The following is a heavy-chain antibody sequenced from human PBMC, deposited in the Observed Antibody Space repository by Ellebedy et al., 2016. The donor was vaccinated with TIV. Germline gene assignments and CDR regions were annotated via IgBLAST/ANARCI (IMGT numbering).Heavy chain of an antibody. CDR3: ARGDGYFDTGGMDV. J-gene: IGHJ6*02. Sequence: GESLKLSCAASGFTFSSYSMNWVRQAPGTGLEWVSYVSSSSSTIYYADSVKGRFTISRDNAKNSLYLQMNSLRDEDTAVYYCARGDGYFDTGGMDVWGQGTTVTVSS. CDR1: GFTFSSYS. D-gene: IGHD3-9*01. V-gene: IGHV3-48*02. CDR2: VSSSSSTI.